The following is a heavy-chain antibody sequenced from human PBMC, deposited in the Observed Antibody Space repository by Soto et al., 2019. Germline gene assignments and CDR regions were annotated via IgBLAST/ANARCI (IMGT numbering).Heavy chain of an antibody. CDR1: GYTFTGYS. CDR2: INPNSGGT. Sequence: ASVKVSCKASGYTFTGYSMHWVRQALGQRLEWMGWINPNSGGTNYAQKFQGRVTMTRDTSISTAYMELSRLRSDDTAVYYCERHRADGVVDYWGQGTLVTVSS. D-gene: IGHD3-3*01. J-gene: IGHJ4*02. V-gene: IGHV1-2*02. CDR3: ERHRADGVVDY.